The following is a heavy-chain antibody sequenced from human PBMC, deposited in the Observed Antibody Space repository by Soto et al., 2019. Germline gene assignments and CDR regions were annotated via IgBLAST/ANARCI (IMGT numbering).Heavy chain of an antibody. CDR2: INPSGTTS. Sequence: ASVTLSCTSSGFKFSDPWMHWVLQAPGQGLDWMGIINPSGTTSSYAQKFRGRVTITADESTSTAYMELSSLRSEDTAVYYCARDPGTRGSNYYYKYGMDVWGQGTTVTVSS. D-gene: IGHD1-7*01. CDR3: ARDPGTRGSNYYYKYGMDV. CDR1: GFKFSDPW. V-gene: IGHV1-46*01. J-gene: IGHJ6*02.